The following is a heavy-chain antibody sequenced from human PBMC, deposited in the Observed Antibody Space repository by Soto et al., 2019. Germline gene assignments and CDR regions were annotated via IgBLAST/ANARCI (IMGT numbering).Heavy chain of an antibody. D-gene: IGHD2-15*01. V-gene: IGHV3-23*01. J-gene: IGHJ4*02. CDR3: AKVSLEGHGGSRVRQPFDS. CDR1: GFTFSSYA. Sequence: PGGSLRLSCAASGFTFSSYAMTWVRQAPGKGLEWVSGISASGATTYYADSVKGRLTISRDNSKNTLFLQMNSLRAEDTAIYYCAKVSLEGHGGSRVRQPFDSWGQGILVTVS. CDR2: ISASGATT.